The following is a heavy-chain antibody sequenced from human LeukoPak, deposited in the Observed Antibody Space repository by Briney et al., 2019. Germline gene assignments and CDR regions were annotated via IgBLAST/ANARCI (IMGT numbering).Heavy chain of an antibody. CDR2: INHSGST. J-gene: IGHJ5*02. Sequence: PSETLSLTCAVYGGSFSGYYWSWIRQPPGKGLEWIGEINHSGSTNYNPSLKSRVTISVGTSKDQFSLKLSSVTAADTAVYYCARHLPAANILGYCSGGSCFPNWFDPWGQGTLVTVSS. CDR1: GGSFSGYY. D-gene: IGHD2-15*01. CDR3: ARHLPAANILGYCSGGSCFPNWFDP. V-gene: IGHV4-34*01.